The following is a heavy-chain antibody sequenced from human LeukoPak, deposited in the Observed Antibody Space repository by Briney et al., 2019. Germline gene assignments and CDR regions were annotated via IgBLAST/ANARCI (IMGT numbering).Heavy chain of an antibody. V-gene: IGHV4-34*01. J-gene: IGHJ5*02. CDR3: ARDSTIAVAPRGYNWFDP. D-gene: IGHD6-19*01. CDR2: INHSGST. CDR1: GGSFSGYY. Sequence: PSETLSLTCAVYGGSFSGYYWSWIRQPPGKGLEWIGEINHSGSTNYNPSLKSRVTISVDTSKNQFSLKLSSVTAADTAVYYCARDSTIAVAPRGYNWFDPWGQGTLVTVSS.